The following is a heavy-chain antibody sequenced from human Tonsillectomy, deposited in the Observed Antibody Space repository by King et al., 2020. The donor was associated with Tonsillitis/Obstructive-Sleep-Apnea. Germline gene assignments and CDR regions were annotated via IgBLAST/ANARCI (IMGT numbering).Heavy chain of an antibody. Sequence: VQLVESGGGLVKPGGSLRLSCAASGFTFSDYYMSWIRQAPGKGLEWVSYMSSSSSYTNYADSVKGRFTISRDNAQNSLYLQMNSLRAEDTAVYYCARGAAAAGGIVDCWGQGTLVTVSS. CDR2: MSSSSSYT. V-gene: IGHV3-11*05. CDR3: ARGAAAAGGIVDC. D-gene: IGHD6-13*01. J-gene: IGHJ4*02. CDR1: GFTFSDYY.